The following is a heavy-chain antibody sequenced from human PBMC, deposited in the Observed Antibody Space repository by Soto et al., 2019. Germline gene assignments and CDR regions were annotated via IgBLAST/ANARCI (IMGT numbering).Heavy chain of an antibody. V-gene: IGHV4-31*03. CDR2: MQSSGRI. CDR1: GDSISGGGYY. J-gene: IGHJ6*02. CDR3: ERVSLSGSVPVSLDV. D-gene: IGHD3-10*01. Sequence: QVQLQESGPGLVKPSQTLSLTCTVSGDSISGGGYYWNWIRQHPEKGLGWIGYMQSSGRIFYNPPRKGRLTMPMVPSGNRFSMPLTSVTAAHTGVYHSERVSLSGSVPVSLDVWRHGTRVTVAS.